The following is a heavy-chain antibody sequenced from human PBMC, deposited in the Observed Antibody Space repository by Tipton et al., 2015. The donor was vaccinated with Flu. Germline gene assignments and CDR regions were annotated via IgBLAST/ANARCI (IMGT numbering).Heavy chain of an antibody. D-gene: IGHD3-10*01. Sequence: AVSGFTLSRYGMSWVRQAPGKGLEWVSGFGASGRTTYYADSVKGRFTISRDNAKNSLYLEMNSLRVEDTAVYYCASPRWGSGEAFDIWGQGTRVTVSS. CDR2: FGASGRTT. CDR1: GFTLSRYG. V-gene: IGHV3-23*01. J-gene: IGHJ3*02. CDR3: ASPRWGSGEAFDI.